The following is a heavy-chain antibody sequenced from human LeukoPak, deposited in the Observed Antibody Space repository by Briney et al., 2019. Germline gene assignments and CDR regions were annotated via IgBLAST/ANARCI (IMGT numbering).Heavy chain of an antibody. CDR1: GFTFSSYW. V-gene: IGHV3-7*01. D-gene: IGHD2-2*01. CDR3: ARGGFSGYCSSTSCYDYYYMDV. Sequence: GGSLRLSCAASGFTFSSYWMSWVRQAPGKGLEWVANIKHDGSEKYYVDSVKGRFTISRDNAKNSLYLQMNSLRAEDTAVYYCARGGFSGYCSSTSCYDYYYMDVWGKGTTVTVSS. CDR2: IKHDGSEK. J-gene: IGHJ6*03.